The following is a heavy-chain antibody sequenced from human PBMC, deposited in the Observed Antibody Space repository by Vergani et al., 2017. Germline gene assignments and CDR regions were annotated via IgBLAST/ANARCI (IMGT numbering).Heavy chain of an antibody. CDR2: ISPDSEYI. J-gene: IGHJ4*02. V-gene: IGHV3-21*01. CDR1: GLTFTIST. D-gene: IGHD4-17*01. CDR3: VRGSYGDYEY. Sequence: EFYLVESGEDLVKPGESLRLSCTDSGLTFTISTMNWVRLAPGKGLEWVSSISPDSEYIYYTESVKGRFPTSRENAKSSRYLQMNSLRVEDTAMYYCVRGSYGDYEYWGQGVLVTVSS.